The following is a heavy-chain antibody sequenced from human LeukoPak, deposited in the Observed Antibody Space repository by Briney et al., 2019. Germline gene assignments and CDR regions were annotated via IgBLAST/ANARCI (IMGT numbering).Heavy chain of an antibody. J-gene: IGHJ4*02. D-gene: IGHD2/OR15-2a*01. V-gene: IGHV1-2*02. Sequence: ASVKVSCKASGFPFNDYFIHWVRQAPGQGLQWMGWINPYSGATNFDQNFRARVSFTRDASIATVFMELKSLTSDDTAIYYCARAKSRSSTYYLGHWGQGTLVTVSS. CDR3: ARAKSRSSTYYLGH. CDR1: GFPFNDYF. CDR2: INPYSGAT.